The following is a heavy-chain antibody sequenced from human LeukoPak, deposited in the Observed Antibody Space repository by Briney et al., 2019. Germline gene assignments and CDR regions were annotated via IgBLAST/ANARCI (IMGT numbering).Heavy chain of an antibody. J-gene: IGHJ3*02. CDR2: INPNSGGT. D-gene: IGHD5-18*01. V-gene: IGHV1-2*02. Sequence: ASVKVSCKASGYTFTGYYMHWVRQAPGQGLEWMGWINPNSGGTNYAQKFQGRVTMTRDTSISTAYMELRSLRSDDTAVYYCARAPLQLWARGAFDIWGQGAMVTVSS. CDR1: GYTFTGYY. CDR3: ARAPLQLWARGAFDI.